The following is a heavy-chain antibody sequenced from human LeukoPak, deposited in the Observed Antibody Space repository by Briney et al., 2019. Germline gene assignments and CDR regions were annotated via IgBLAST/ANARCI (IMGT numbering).Heavy chain of an antibody. CDR1: GFTFSSYG. CDR2: IWYDGSNK. V-gene: IGHV3-33*08. D-gene: IGHD6-13*01. CDR3: ARDHSSSWYPDAFDI. J-gene: IGHJ3*02. Sequence: GRSLRLSCAASGFTFSSYGMHWVRQAPGKGLEWVAVIWYDGSNKYYADSVKGRFTISRDNSKNTLYLQMNSLRAEDTAVYYCARDHSSSWYPDAFDIWGQGTMVTVSS.